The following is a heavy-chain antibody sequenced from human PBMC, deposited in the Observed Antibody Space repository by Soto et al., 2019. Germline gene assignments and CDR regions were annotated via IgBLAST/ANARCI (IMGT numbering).Heavy chain of an antibody. CDR3: AGGYDY. Sequence: SETLSLTCTVSGGSISSYYWSWIRQPPGKGLEWIGYIYYSGSTNYNPSLKSRVTISVDTSKNQFSLKLSSVTAADTAVYYCAGGYDYWGQGTLVTVSS. V-gene: IGHV4-59*01. CDR2: IYYSGST. D-gene: IGHD5-12*01. J-gene: IGHJ4*02. CDR1: GGSISSYY.